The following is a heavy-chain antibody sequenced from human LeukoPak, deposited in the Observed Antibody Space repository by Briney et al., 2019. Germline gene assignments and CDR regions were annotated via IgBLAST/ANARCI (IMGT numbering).Heavy chain of an antibody. D-gene: IGHD6-19*01. Sequence: TGGSLRLSCAASGFTFNTFPMDWARQAPGKGLEWVSAISTGSERKFYSDSVKGRFTISRDNSKNTLYLQMNSLRAEDTAVYYCAKGSPTGYSSGWYLSYFDYWGQGTLVTVSS. J-gene: IGHJ4*02. CDR2: ISTGSERK. CDR1: GFTFNTFP. V-gene: IGHV3-23*01. CDR3: AKGSPTGYSSGWYLSYFDY.